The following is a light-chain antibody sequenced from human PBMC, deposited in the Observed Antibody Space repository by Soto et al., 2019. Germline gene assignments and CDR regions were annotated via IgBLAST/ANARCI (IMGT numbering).Light chain of an antibody. J-gene: IGKJ3*01. Sequence: EIVLTQSPGTLSLSPGERATLSCRASQSFSSSYLAWYQQKPGQAPRLLIYGASSRATGIPDRFSGSGSGTDFTLTISRMEPEDFAVYYCQQDGSSTFTFGPGTKVDIK. CDR3: QQDGSSTFT. V-gene: IGKV3-20*01. CDR2: GAS. CDR1: QSFSSSY.